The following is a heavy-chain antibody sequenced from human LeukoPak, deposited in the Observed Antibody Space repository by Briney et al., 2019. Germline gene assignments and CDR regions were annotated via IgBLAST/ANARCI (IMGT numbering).Heavy chain of an antibody. J-gene: IGHJ3*02. D-gene: IGHD7-27*01. V-gene: IGHV4-4*07. CDR3: ARALTGAFRIGAFDI. Sequence: SSETLSLTCTVSGGSISSYYWSWIRQPAGKGLEWIGRIYTRANADYAPSLKSRVTMSADPSKNQLSLKLTSVTAADTAVYYCARALTGAFRIGAFDIWGQGTLVTVSS. CDR1: GGSISSYY. CDR2: IYTRANA.